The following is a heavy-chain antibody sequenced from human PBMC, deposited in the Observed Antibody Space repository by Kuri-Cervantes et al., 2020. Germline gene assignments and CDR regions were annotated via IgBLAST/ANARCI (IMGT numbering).Heavy chain of an antibody. Sequence: GESLKISCAASGFTFSSYGMHWVRQAPGKGLEWVAVIWYDGSNKYYADSVKGRFTISRDNSKNTLYLQMNSLRAEDTAVYYCAKDFGASFEGWFDPWGQGTLVTVSS. V-gene: IGHV3-33*06. D-gene: IGHD1-26*01. CDR3: AKDFGASFEGWFDP. J-gene: IGHJ5*02. CDR2: IWYDGSNK. CDR1: GFTFSSYG.